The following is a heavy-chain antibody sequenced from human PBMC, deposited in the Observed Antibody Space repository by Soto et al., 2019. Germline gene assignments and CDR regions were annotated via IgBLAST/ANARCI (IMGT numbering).Heavy chain of an antibody. V-gene: IGHV4-39*01. CDR1: GGSISSSGYY. J-gene: IGHJ4*02. Sequence: SETLALTCTVSGGSISSSGYYWGWIRQPPGKGLEWIGSIYYSGSTYYNPSLKSRVTISVDTSNNQFSLKLSSVTAADTAVYYCARSSGSYYLNSDYWGQGTRVTVSS. D-gene: IGHD3-10*01. CDR2: IYYSGST. CDR3: ARSSGSYYLNSDY.